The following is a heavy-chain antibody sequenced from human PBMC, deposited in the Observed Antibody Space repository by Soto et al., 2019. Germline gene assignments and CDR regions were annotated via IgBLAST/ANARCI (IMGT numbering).Heavy chain of an antibody. D-gene: IGHD3-10*01. V-gene: IGHV3-7*01. CDR1: GFTFSTYG. J-gene: IGHJ6*02. CDR2: IKQDGSGE. Sequence: PGGSLRLSCAASGFTFSTYGMTWVRQAPGKGLEWVGNIKQDGSGENYVDSVKGRFTISRDNANHSLYLQMNSLRAEDTAVYYCARDRGPPRYLYYGMDVWGQGTTVTVSS. CDR3: ARDRGPPRYLYYGMDV.